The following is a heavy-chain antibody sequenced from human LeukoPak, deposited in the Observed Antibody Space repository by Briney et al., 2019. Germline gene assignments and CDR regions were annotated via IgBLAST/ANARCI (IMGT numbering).Heavy chain of an antibody. CDR2: IYYSGST. Sequence: KPSETLSLTCAVYGGSFSGYYWSWIRQHPGKGLEWIGYIYYSGSTYYNPSLKSRVTISVDTSKNQFSLKLSSVTAADTAVYYCARDRGGFGATKYYFDYWGQGTLVTVSS. J-gene: IGHJ4*02. CDR1: GGSFSGYY. V-gene: IGHV4-31*11. D-gene: IGHD4/OR15-4a*01. CDR3: ARDRGGFGATKYYFDY.